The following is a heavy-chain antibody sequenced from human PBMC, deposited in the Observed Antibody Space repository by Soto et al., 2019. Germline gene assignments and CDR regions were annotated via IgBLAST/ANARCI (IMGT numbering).Heavy chain of an antibody. CDR3: ARESSELLHSALDY. D-gene: IGHD1-26*01. V-gene: IGHV3-33*01. J-gene: IGHJ4*02. CDR2: IWYDGSNK. Sequence: LRLSCAASGFTFSSYGVHWVRQAPGKGLEWVAVIWYDGSNKYYADSVKGRFTISRDNSKNTLYLQMNSLRAEDRAVYYCARESSELLHSALDYWGQGTLVTVSS. CDR1: GFTFSSYG.